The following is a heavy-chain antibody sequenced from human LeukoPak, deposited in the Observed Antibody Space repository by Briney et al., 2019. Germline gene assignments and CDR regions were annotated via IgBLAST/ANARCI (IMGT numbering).Heavy chain of an antibody. CDR1: GGSISSYY. D-gene: IGHD3-9*01. J-gene: IGHJ5*02. CDR2: IYTSGST. CDR3: ARRPALTYYDILTGYDWFDP. Sequence: SETLSLTCTVSGGSISSYYWSWIRQPAGKGLEWIGRIYTSGSTNYNPSLKSRVTMSVDTSKNQFSLKLNSVTAADTAVYYCARRPALTYYDILTGYDWFDPWGQGTLVTVSS. V-gene: IGHV4-4*07.